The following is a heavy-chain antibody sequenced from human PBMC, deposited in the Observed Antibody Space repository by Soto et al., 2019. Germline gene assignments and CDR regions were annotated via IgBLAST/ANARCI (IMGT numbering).Heavy chain of an antibody. CDR3: ARGANVLLWFGEQDV. J-gene: IGHJ6*03. V-gene: IGHV1-8*01. CDR2: MNPNSGNT. CDR1: GYTFTSYY. D-gene: IGHD3-10*01. Sequence: ASVKVSCKASGYTFTSYYINWVRQATGQGLEWMGWMNPNSGNTGYAQKFQGRVTMTRNTSISTAYMELSSLRSEDTAVYYCARGANVLLWFGEQDVWGKGTTVTVSS.